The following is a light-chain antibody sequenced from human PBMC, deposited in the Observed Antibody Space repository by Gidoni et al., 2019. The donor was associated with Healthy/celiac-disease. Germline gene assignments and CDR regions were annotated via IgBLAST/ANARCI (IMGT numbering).Light chain of an antibody. CDR3: QQYASSPIT. V-gene: IGKV3-20*01. CDR1: QSVGRDF. J-gene: IGKJ4*01. Sequence: ELVFTQSPGTLSLSPGERATLSCRASQSVGRDFLAWFQQKPGQAPRLLIRGASSRATGIPDRFSGSGSVTDFSRTISRVDPEDFAVYYCQQYASSPITFGGXTKVDVK. CDR2: GAS.